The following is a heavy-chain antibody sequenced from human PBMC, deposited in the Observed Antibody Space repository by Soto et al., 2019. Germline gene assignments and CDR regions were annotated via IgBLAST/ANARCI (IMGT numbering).Heavy chain of an antibody. Sequence: QVQLVQSGTEVKKPGASVKVSCKASGYTFTSYGISWLRQAPGQGLEWMGWISAYNGNTNYAQKLQGRVTMTTDTSTSTAYMELKSLRSDDTAVYYCVRDRRFSISWEPSDSWGQGTLVTVSA. D-gene: IGHD6-13*01. V-gene: IGHV1-18*04. CDR3: VRDRRFSISWEPSDS. CDR1: GYTFTSYG. CDR2: ISAYNGNT. J-gene: IGHJ4*02.